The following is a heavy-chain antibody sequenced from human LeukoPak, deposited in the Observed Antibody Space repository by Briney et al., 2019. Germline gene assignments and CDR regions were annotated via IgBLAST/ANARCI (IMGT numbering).Heavy chain of an antibody. V-gene: IGHV3-7*01. CDR3: GVVY. CDR2: IREDGSEK. J-gene: IGHJ4*02. CDR1: GFTFSRYW. Sequence: GGSLRLSCAASGFTFSRYWMDWVRQAPGKGLEWVANIREDGSEKYYVDSVKGRFTISRDNTKNLLYLEMSSLRAEDTAVYYCGVVYWGQGTLVTVSS.